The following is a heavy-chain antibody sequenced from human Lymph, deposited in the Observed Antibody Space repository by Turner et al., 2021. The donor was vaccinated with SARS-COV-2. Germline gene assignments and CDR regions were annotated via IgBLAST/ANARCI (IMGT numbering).Heavy chain of an antibody. V-gene: IGHV1-8*02. CDR3: ARGRYSGGGMDV. CDR1: GYTFTSYD. D-gene: IGHD1-26*01. CDR2: MKPNSGNT. Sequence: VQLVQSGAEVKKPGASVKVSCKAPGYTFTSYDINWVRQATGQGLEWMGWMKPNSGNTGYAQKCLGRVTMTRNTSISTAYMELSSLRSEDTAVYYCARGRYSGGGMDVWGQGTTVTVSS. J-gene: IGHJ6*02.